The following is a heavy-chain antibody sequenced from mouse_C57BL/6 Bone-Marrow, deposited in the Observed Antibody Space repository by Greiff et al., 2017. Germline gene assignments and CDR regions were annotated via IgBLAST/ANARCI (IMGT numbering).Heavy chain of an antibody. V-gene: IGHV2-2*01. CDR3: ARNKNDGYCALPLDD. Sequence: QVQLQQPGPGLVQPSQSLSITCTVSGFSLTSYGVHWVRQSPGKGLEWLGVIWSGGSTDYNAAFISRLSISKDNSNSHVFFKMHSLQADDTAIYYCARNKNDGYCALPLDDWGKGTSVTVAS. CDR1: GFSLTSYG. J-gene: IGHJ4*01. CDR2: IWSGGST. D-gene: IGHD2-3*01.